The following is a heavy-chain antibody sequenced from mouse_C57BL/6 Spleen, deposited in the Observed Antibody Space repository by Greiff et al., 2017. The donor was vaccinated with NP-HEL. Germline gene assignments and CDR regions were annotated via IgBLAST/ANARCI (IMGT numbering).Heavy chain of an antibody. V-gene: IGHV1-64*01. CDR1: GYTFTSYW. Sequence: QVQLQQSGAELVKPGASVKLSCKASGYTFTSYWMHWVKQRPGQGLEWIGMIHPNSGSTNYNEKFKSKATLTVDKSSSTAYMQLSSLTSEDSAVYYCARSGLGWYAMDYWGQGTSVTVSS. J-gene: IGHJ4*01. CDR2: IHPNSGST. CDR3: ARSGLGWYAMDY. D-gene: IGHD4-1*01.